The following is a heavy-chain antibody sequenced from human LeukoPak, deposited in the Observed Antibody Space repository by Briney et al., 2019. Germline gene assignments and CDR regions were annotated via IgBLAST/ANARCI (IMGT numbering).Heavy chain of an antibody. V-gene: IGHV4-4*07. J-gene: IGHJ4*02. CDR1: GDFFRSYW. CDR2: IYATEST. D-gene: IGHD1-26*01. Sequence: SETLSLTCDVSGDFFRSYWWGWVRQPAGKGLEWIGRIYATESTNFNPSLKSRLTMSMDTSTNQFSLKLTSVTAADTAVYFCARQGYTASYYFLDSWSQGILVTVSS. CDR3: ARQGYTASYYFLDS.